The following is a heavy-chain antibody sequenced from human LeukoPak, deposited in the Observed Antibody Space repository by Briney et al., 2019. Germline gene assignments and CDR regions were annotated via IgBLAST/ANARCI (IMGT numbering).Heavy chain of an antibody. J-gene: IGHJ3*02. D-gene: IGHD5-18*01. Sequence: SETLSLTCTVSGGSINDYYWSWIRQPPGKRLEWIGYIYYRGNTNYNPSLKSRVTISEDTYKNQFSLHLSSVTAADTAVYYCARGYSYGYFAFDIWGQGTMVSVSS. V-gene: IGHV4-59*01. CDR3: ARGYSYGYFAFDI. CDR2: IYYRGNT. CDR1: GGSINDYY.